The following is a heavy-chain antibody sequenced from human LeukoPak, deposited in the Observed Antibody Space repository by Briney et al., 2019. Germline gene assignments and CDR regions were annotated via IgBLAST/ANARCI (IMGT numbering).Heavy chain of an antibody. V-gene: IGHV3-21*01. CDR3: ARSTVGATAGYYFDY. D-gene: IGHD1-26*01. J-gene: IGHJ4*02. CDR1: GFTFSSYS. Sequence: GGSLRLSCAASGFTFSSYSMTWVRQAPGKGLEWVSSISSSSYIYYADSVKGRFTISRDNAKNSLYLQMNSLRAEDTAVYYCARSTVGATAGYYFDYWGQGTLVTVSS. CDR2: ISSSSYI.